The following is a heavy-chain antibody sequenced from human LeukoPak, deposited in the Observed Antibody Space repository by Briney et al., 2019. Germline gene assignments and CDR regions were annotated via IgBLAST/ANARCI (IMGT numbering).Heavy chain of an antibody. CDR1: GYTFTGYY. J-gene: IGHJ5*02. D-gene: IGHD3-10*01. Sequence: ASVKVSCKASGYTFTGYYMHWVRQAPGQGLEWMGWINPNSGGTNYAQKFQGRVTMTRDTSISTAYMELSRLRSDDTAVYYCARDGAARDYYGSGSYYKWVNWFDPWGQGTLVTVSS. CDR3: ARDGAARDYYGSGSYYKWVNWFDP. V-gene: IGHV1-2*02. CDR2: INPNSGGT.